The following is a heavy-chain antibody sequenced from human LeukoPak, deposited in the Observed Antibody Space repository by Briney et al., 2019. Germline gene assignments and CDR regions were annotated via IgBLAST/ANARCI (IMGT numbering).Heavy chain of an antibody. CDR3: MSTSNWGSVIFDY. D-gene: IGHD7-27*01. CDR1: GYTFISYD. CDR2: VDTNSDNT. Sequence: ASVKVSCKASGYTFISYDIHWVRQAPGQGLEWMGWVDTNSDNTVSAQKFQGRVTMTKTASISTAYMELRSLRSEDTAVYYCMSTSNWGSVIFDYWGQGTLVTVSS. V-gene: IGHV1-8*01. J-gene: IGHJ4*02.